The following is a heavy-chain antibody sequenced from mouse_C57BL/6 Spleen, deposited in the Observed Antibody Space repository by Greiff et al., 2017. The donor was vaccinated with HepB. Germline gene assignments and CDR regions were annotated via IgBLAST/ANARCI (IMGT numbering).Heavy chain of an antibody. CDR2: ISSGSSTI. Sequence: DVKLVESGGGLVKPGGSLKLSCAASGFTFSDYGMHWVRQAPEKGLEWVAYISSGSSTIYYADTVKGRFTISRDNAKNTLFLQMTSLRSEDTAMYYCARPVYGNYEYFDVWGTGTTVTVSS. CDR3: ARPVYGNYEYFDV. V-gene: IGHV5-17*01. CDR1: GFTFSDYG. D-gene: IGHD2-1*01. J-gene: IGHJ1*03.